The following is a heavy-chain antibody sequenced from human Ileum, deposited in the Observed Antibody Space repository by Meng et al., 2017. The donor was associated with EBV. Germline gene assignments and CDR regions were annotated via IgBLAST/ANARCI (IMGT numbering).Heavy chain of an antibody. Sequence: QVQRRGPGRALVKPSQTLSLPCAASSGSSSSGGYHWSWTRQPPGKGLEWIGHSGSPSYNPSLRSRLTISVDPSKNQFSLRLDSATAADTAVYYCAIYAEGAGGKGYWGQGTLVTVSS. D-gene: IGHD6-13*01. J-gene: IGHJ4*02. CDR3: AIYAEGAGGKGY. V-gene: IGHV4-30-4*01. CDR1: SGSSSSGGYH. CDR2: HSGSP.